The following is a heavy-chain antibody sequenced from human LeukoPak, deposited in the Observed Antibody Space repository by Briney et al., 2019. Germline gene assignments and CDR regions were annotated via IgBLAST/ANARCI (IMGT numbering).Heavy chain of an antibody. CDR1: GGSISSGGYY. CDR2: IYQSGST. Sequence: SETLSLTCTVSGGSISSGGYYWSWIRQPPGKGLEWIGYIYQSGSTYYNPSLKSRVTISVDRSKNQFSLKLRSVTAADTAVYYCARTGYGFDYWGQGTLVTVSS. D-gene: IGHD5-18*01. V-gene: IGHV4-30-2*01. CDR3: ARTGYGFDY. J-gene: IGHJ4*02.